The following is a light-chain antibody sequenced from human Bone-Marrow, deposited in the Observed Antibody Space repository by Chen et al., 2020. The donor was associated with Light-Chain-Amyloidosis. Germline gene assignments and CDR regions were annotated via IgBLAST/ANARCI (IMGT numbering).Light chain of an antibody. CDR3: QQHYDTPWT. CDR2: WAS. Sequence: DIVMTQSPDSLAVSLGERATINCKSSQSVLYSANNKNYLAWYPQKTGQPPKVLIYWASIRESGVPYRFRGSGSGKDFNLTITAQQAEDVAVYYCQQHYDTPWTFGQGTKVEIK. V-gene: IGKV4-1*01. CDR1: QSVLYSANNKNY. J-gene: IGKJ1*01.